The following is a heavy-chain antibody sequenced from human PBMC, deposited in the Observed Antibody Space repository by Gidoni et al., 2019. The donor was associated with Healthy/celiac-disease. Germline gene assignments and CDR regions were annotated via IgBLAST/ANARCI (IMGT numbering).Heavy chain of an antibody. CDR2: IYYSGST. CDR1: GGSISSGGYY. J-gene: IGHJ6*02. Sequence: QVQLQESGPGLVKPSQTLSLTCTVSGGSISSGGYYWSWIRQHPGKGLEWIGYIYYSGSTYYNPSLKSRVTISVDTSKNQFSLKLSSVTAADTAVYYCARAFYCSGGSCPPGGRYYYYYGMDVWGQGTTVTVSS. D-gene: IGHD2-15*01. CDR3: ARAFYCSGGSCPPGGRYYYYYGMDV. V-gene: IGHV4-31*03.